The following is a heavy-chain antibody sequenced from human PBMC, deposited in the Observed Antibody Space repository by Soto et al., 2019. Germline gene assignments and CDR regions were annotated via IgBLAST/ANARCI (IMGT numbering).Heavy chain of an antibody. CDR3: AKGMGATYSYYYYGMDV. CDR1: GFTFSSYA. CDR2: ISGSGGST. V-gene: IGHV3-23*01. Sequence: GGSLRLSCAASGFTFSSYAMSWVRQAPGKGLEWVSAISGSGGSTYYADSVKGRFTISRDNSKNTLYLQMNSLRAEDTAVYYCAKGMGATYSYYYYGMDVWGQGTTVTVSS. D-gene: IGHD1-26*01. J-gene: IGHJ6*02.